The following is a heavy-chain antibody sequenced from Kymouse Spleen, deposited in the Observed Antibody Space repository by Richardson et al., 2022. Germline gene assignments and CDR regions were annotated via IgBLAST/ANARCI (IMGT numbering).Heavy chain of an antibody. CDR2: IWYDGSNK. CDR3: ARGITGTPFDY. J-gene: IGHJ4*02. V-gene: IGHV3-33*01. CDR1: GFTFSSYG. Sequence: QVQLVESGGGVVQPGRSLRLSCAASGFTFSSYGMHWVRQAPGKGLEWVAVIWYDGSNKYYADSVKGRFTISRDNSKNTLYLQMNSLRAEDTAVYYCARGITGTPFDYWGQGTLVTVSS. D-gene: IGHD1-7*01.